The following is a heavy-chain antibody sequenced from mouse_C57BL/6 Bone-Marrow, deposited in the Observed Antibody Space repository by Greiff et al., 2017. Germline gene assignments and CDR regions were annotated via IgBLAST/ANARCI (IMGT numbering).Heavy chain of an antibody. V-gene: IGHV1-69*01. Sequence: VQLQPPGAELVKPGASVKLSCKASGYTFTSYWMHWVKQRPGQGLEWIGEIDPSDSYTNYNQKFKGKSTLTVDKSSSTAYMQLSSLTSEDSAVYYCAREAVDGYYPLNYFDYWGQGTTLTVSS. J-gene: IGHJ2*01. D-gene: IGHD2-3*01. CDR3: AREAVDGYYPLNYFDY. CDR2: IDPSDSYT. CDR1: GYTFTSYW.